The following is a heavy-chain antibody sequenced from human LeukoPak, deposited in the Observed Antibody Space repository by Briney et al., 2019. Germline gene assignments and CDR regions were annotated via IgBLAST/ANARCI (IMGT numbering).Heavy chain of an antibody. Sequence: ASVKVSCKVSGYTLTELSMHWVRQAHGKGLGWMGGFDPEDGETIYAQKFQGRVTMTEDTSTDTAYMELSSLRSEDTAVYYCATALYSSGWYDLDYWGQGSLVTVSS. J-gene: IGHJ4*02. CDR1: GYTLTELS. V-gene: IGHV1-24*01. CDR3: ATALYSSGWYDLDY. CDR2: FDPEDGET. D-gene: IGHD6-19*01.